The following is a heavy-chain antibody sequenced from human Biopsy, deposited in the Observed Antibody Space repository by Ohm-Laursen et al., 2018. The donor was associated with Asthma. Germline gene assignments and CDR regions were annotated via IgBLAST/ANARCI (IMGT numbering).Heavy chain of an antibody. J-gene: IGHJ4*02. CDR3: ARDPEAIVLGAVDC. CDR1: GFTFSSYG. D-gene: IGHD2/OR15-2a*01. V-gene: IGHV3-30*03. CDR2: ISYDGSNK. Sequence: SLRLSCAASGFTFSSYGMHWVRQAPGKGLEWVAVISYDGSNKYYADSVKGRFTISRDNSKNTLYLQMNNLRREDTAVYYCARDPEAIVLGAVDCWGQGALVTVSS.